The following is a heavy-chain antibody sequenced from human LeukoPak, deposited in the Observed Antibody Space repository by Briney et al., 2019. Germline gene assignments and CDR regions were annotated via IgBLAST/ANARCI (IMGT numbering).Heavy chain of an antibody. D-gene: IGHD4-17*01. CDR3: ARDVHGDYGSGWFDP. CDR1: GGTFNNSA. CDR2: IMPLFGTA. Sequence: ASVKVSCKTSGGTFNNSAISWVRQAPGQGLEWLGGIMPLFGTAGYAQKFQGRVTITKDESTRTVYLELTSLTSDDTAVYYCARDVHGDYGSGWFDPWGQGTLVSVSA. V-gene: IGHV1-69*05. J-gene: IGHJ5*02.